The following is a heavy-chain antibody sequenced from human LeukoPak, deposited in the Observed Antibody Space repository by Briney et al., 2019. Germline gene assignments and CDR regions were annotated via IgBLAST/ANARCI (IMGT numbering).Heavy chain of an antibody. D-gene: IGHD4-17*01. CDR3: AKDLQYGDYPRGYFDY. V-gene: IGHV3-23*01. J-gene: IGHJ4*02. CDR2: IRGRGVTT. Sequence: RGSPRLSCAASGFTFTSYAMSWVRQAPGKGLEWVSAIRGRGVTTYYADSVKGRFTISRDNSKNTLYLQMNSLRAEDTAVYYCAKDLQYGDYPRGYFDYWGQGTLVTVSS. CDR1: GFTFTSYA.